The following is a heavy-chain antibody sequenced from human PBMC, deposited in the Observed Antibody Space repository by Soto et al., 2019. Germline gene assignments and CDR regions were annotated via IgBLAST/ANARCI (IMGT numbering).Heavy chain of an antibody. CDR3: ARSPLSYDYVRQTWREVGDSFDV. V-gene: IGHV4-34*01. D-gene: IGHD3-16*01. CDR2: LSHGGST. J-gene: IGHJ3*01. CDR1: NSSLGAFH. Sequence: SETLSLTCAIYNSSLGAFHWTWIRHSPGKGLELLGELSHGGSTNYNPSLKSRVTFSLETSKNQFSLQLMSVTAADTAVYYCARSPLSYDYVRQTWREVGDSFDVWGRGTLVTVSS.